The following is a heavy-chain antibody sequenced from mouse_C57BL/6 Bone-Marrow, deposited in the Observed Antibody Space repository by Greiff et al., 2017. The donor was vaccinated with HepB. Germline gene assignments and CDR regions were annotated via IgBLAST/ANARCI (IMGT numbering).Heavy chain of an antibody. V-gene: IGHV5-4*03. CDR3: ASFYGNSGMDY. CDR1: GFTFSSYA. D-gene: IGHD2-1*01. CDR2: ISDGGSYT. Sequence: EVMLVESGGGLVKPGGSLKLSCAASGFTFSSYAMSWVRQTPEKRLEWVATISDGGSYTYYPDNVKGRFTISRDNAKNNLYLQMSHLKSEDTAMYYCASFYGNSGMDYWGQGTSVTVSS. J-gene: IGHJ4*01.